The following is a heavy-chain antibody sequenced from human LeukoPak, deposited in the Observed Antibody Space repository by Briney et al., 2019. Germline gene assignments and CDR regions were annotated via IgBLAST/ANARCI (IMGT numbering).Heavy chain of an antibody. CDR1: GFTFSSYA. CDR2: ISDSGDYT. CDR3: AKDTSIGKYCTNGVCSPFDY. D-gene: IGHD2-8*01. V-gene: IGHV3-23*01. J-gene: IGHJ4*02. Sequence: GGSLRLSCAGSGFTFSSYAVSWVRQAPGQGLEWVSVISDSGDYTSYADSVRGRFTISRDNSRNTLYLQMISLRPEDTAVYYCAKDTSIGKYCTNGVCSPFDYWGEGTLVTVSS.